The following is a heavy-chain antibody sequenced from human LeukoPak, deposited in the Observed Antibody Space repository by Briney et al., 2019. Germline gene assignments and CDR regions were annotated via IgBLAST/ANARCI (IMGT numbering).Heavy chain of an antibody. CDR1: GYTFTSYA. CDR3: AGAMIDAHGRQNWFDP. V-gene: IGHV7-4-1*02. CDR2: INTNTGNP. J-gene: IGHJ5*02. Sequence: ASVKVSCKASGYTFTSYAMNWVRQAPGQGLEWMGWINTNTGNPTYAQGFTGRFVFSLDTSVSTAYLQISSLKAEDTAVYYCAGAMIDAHGRQNWFDPWGQGTLVTVSS. D-gene: IGHD3-22*01.